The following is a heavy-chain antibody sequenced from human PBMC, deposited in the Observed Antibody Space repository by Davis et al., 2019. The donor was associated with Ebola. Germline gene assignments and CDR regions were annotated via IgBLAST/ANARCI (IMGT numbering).Heavy chain of an antibody. V-gene: IGHV5-51*01. CDR1: GYSFTSYW. D-gene: IGHD2-2*01. CDR3: ARLGTRSFDY. J-gene: IGHJ4*02. Sequence: GESLKISCTGSGYSFTSYWIGWVRQMPGKGLEWMGIIYPGDSDTRYSPSFQGQVTISADKSTTTAYLQWGSLKASDTAAYYCARLGTRSFDYWGQGTVVTVSS. CDR2: IYPGDSDT.